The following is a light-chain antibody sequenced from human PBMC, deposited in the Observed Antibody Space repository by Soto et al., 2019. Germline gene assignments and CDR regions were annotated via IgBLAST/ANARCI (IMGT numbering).Light chain of an antibody. CDR3: QQYANSRWT. Sequence: EIVLTQSPGTLSLSPGERATLSCRASQSISDIYFAWYQQKPGLAPRLLIYGASSRATGIPDRFSGTGSGTDFTLTISKLEPEDFAVYYCQQYANSRWTFGQGTKVEIK. CDR2: GAS. V-gene: IGKV3-20*01. CDR1: QSISDIY. J-gene: IGKJ1*01.